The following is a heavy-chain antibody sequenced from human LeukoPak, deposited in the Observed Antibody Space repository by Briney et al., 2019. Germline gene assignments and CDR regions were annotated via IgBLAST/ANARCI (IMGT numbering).Heavy chain of an antibody. CDR3: ARTPPGIMITFGGVIVTNYAFDI. D-gene: IGHD3-16*02. J-gene: IGHJ3*02. CDR2: IYTSGST. CDR1: GGSISSYY. Sequence: SETLSLTCTDSGGSISSYYWSWIRQPAGKGLEWIGRIYTSGSTNYDPSLKSRVTMSVDTSKNQFSLKLSSVTAADTAVYYCARTPPGIMITFGGVIVTNYAFDIWGQGTMVTVSS. V-gene: IGHV4-4*07.